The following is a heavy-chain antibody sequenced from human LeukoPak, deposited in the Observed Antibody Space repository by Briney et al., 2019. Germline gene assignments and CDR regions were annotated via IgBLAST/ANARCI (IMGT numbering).Heavy chain of an antibody. V-gene: IGHV4-59*01. CDR1: GGSFSSYY. Sequence: SETLSLTCAVYGGSFSSYYWSWIRQPPGKGLEWIGYIYYSGSTNYNPSLKSRVTISVDTSKNQFSLKLSSVTAADTAVYYCARGQKYRNGYTVTELGSGYFDYWGQGTLVTVSS. CDR2: IYYSGST. D-gene: IGHD5-18*01. J-gene: IGHJ4*02. CDR3: ARGQKYRNGYTVTELGSGYFDY.